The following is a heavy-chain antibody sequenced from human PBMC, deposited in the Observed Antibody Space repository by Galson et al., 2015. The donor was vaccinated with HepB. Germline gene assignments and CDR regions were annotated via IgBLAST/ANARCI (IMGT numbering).Heavy chain of an antibody. V-gene: IGHV4-34*01. J-gene: IGHJ6*02. D-gene: IGHD6-19*01. CDR2: TNHSGST. CDR3: ARVPPLSGRTFYYYYYGMDV. Sequence: SETLSLTCAVYGGSFSGYYWSWIRQPPGKGLEWIGETNHSGSTNYNPSLKSRVTISVDTSKNQFSLKLSSVTAADTAVYYCARVPPLSGRTFYYYYYGMDVWGQGTTVTVSS. CDR1: GGSFSGYY.